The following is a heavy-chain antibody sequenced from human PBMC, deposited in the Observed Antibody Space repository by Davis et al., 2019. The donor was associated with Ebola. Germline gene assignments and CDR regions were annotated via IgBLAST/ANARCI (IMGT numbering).Heavy chain of an antibody. CDR1: GFTFNRYA. CDR2: MSFDGKNK. V-gene: IGHV3-30*18. CDR3: ANSYYYGMDV. Sequence: GGSLRLSCEASGFTFNRYAMHWVRQTPDKGLEWVAIMSFDGKNKRYADAVKGRFTISRDNSKNTLYLEMNSLRGEDTAAFYCANSYYYGMDVWGQGTTVTVSS. J-gene: IGHJ6*02.